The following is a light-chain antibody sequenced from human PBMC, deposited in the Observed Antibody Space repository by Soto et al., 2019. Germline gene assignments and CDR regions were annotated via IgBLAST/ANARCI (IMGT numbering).Light chain of an antibody. V-gene: IGKV3-15*01. Sequence: EIVMTQSPATLSVSPGERATLSCRASQSVSSNLAWYQHKPGQAPRLLIYGASTRATGIPARFGGSGSGTEFTLTISSLQSEDFAVYYCQQYSNWPPYTFGQGTKLEI. CDR3: QQYSNWPPYT. CDR1: QSVSSN. J-gene: IGKJ2*01. CDR2: GAS.